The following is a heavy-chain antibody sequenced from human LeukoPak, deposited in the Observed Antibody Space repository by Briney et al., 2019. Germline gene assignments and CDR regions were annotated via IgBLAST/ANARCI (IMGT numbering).Heavy chain of an antibody. Sequence: SETLSLTCTVSGGSISSYYWSWIRQPAGRGLEWIGRIYTSGSTNYNPSLKSRVTMSVDTSKNQFSLKLSSVTAADTAVYYCARDGRMVRGVIMGDVVTETAEDAFDIWGQGTMVTVSS. CDR2: IYTSGST. CDR3: ARDGRMVRGVIMGDVVTETAEDAFDI. D-gene: IGHD3-10*01. J-gene: IGHJ3*02. CDR1: GGSISSYY. V-gene: IGHV4-4*07.